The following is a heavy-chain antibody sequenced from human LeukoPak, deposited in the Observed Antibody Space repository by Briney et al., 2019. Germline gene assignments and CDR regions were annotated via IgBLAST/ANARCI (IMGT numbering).Heavy chain of an antibody. CDR1: GFTFSSYP. J-gene: IGHJ4*02. CDR3: VRESAYYDY. V-gene: IGHV3-64D*09. Sequence: GGSLRLSCSASGFTFSSYPMHWVRQDPGKGLEYVSAISSNGGSTYYAGSLKGRFTISRDNSKNTLYLQMSSLRAEDTALYYCVRESAYYDYWGQGTLVTVSS. CDR2: ISSNGGST. D-gene: IGHD3-22*01.